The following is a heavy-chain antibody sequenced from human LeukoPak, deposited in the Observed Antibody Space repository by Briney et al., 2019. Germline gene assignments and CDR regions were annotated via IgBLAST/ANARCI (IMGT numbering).Heavy chain of an antibody. CDR3: ATGVWWDLDSVAHPDY. CDR1: GYTFTNKY. Sequence: ASVKVSCKASGYTFTNKYMHWVRQAPGQGLEWMGIINPSGGSTNYAQKFQGRVTITADESTSTAYMELSSLRSEDTAVYYCATGVWWDLDSVAHPDYWGQGTLVTVSS. V-gene: IGHV1-46*01. CDR2: INPSGGST. J-gene: IGHJ4*02. D-gene: IGHD1-26*01.